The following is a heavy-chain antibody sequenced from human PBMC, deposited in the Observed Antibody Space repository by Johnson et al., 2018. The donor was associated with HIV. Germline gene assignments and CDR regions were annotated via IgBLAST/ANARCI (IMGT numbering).Heavy chain of an antibody. CDR3: GRVRPPGLLDAIDI. CDR1: GFTVSTNS. V-gene: IGHV3-66*01. J-gene: IGHJ3*02. Sequence: EVQLVESGGGLVQTGGSLRLSCAASGFTVSTNSLIWVRQAPGKGLEWVSVVYSGGTTHYADSVKGRSTISRDNAQNLLYLQMNSLRDEDTAVYYCGRVRPPGLLDAIDIWGQGTMVTVSS. CDR2: VYSGGTT.